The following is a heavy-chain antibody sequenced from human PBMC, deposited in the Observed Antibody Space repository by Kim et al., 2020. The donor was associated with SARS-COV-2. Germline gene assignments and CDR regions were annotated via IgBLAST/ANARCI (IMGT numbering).Heavy chain of an antibody. D-gene: IGHD3-16*01. Sequence: GGSLRLSCAASGFSFSSYAMHWVRLAPGKGLEWVAVISYDGSNKFYADSVKGRFTISRDNSKNTLYLQMNSLRAEDTAVYYCARDNGQLWSTTCFDYWGQGTLVTVSS. CDR1: GFSFSSYA. J-gene: IGHJ4*02. CDR2: ISYDGSNK. V-gene: IGHV3-30-3*01. CDR3: ARDNGQLWSTTCFDY.